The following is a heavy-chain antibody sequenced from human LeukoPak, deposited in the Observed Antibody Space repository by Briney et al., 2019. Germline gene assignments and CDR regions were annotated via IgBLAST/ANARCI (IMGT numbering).Heavy chain of an antibody. J-gene: IGHJ3*02. V-gene: IGHV4-59*01. D-gene: IGHD4-17*01. CDR3: ARDGPVTTRRIPVTHDAFDI. CDR1: GGSISSYY. CDR2: IYYSGST. Sequence: KPSETLSLTCTVSGGSISSYYWSWIRQPPGKGLEWIGYIYYSGSTNYNPSLKSRVTISVDTSKNQFSLKLSSVTAADTAVYYCARDGPVTTRRIPVTHDAFDIWGQGTMVTVSS.